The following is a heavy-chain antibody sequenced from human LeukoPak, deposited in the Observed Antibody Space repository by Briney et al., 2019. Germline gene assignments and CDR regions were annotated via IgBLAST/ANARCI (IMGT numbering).Heavy chain of an antibody. Sequence: PGRSLRLSCAASGFTFSSYAMHWVRQAPGKGLEWVAFIRYDGSNKYYADSVKGRFTISRDNAKNSLYLQMNSLRAEDTAVYYCAREQYSSGKSLDYWGQGKLVTVSS. CDR3: AREQYSSGKSLDY. D-gene: IGHD3-10*01. J-gene: IGHJ4*01. CDR2: IRYDGSNK. CDR1: GFTFSSYA. V-gene: IGHV3-30*04.